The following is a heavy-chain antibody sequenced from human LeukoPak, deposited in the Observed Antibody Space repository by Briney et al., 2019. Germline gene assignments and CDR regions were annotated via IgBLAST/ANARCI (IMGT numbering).Heavy chain of an antibody. D-gene: IGHD3-10*01. CDR2: ISYDGSNK. J-gene: IGHJ4*02. CDR3: ELDSGSQD. V-gene: IGHV3-30*03. Sequence: GGSLRLSCAASGFTFSSYGMHWVRKAPGKGLEWVAVISYDGSNKYYADSVKGRFTISRDNSKNTLYLQMNSLRAEDTAVYYCELDSGSQDGGQGTLVTVSS. CDR1: GFTFSSYG.